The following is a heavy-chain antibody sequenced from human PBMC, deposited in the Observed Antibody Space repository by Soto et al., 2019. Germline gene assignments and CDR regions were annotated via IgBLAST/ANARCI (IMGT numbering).Heavy chain of an antibody. D-gene: IGHD3-10*01. CDR3: AATYYYGSGSPNYFDY. Sequence: SETLSLTCTVSGGSISSGGYYWSWIRQHPGKGLEWIGYIYYSGSTYYNPSLKSRVTISVDTTKNHFSLKLSSVTAADTAVYYCAATYYYGSGSPNYFDYWGQGTLVTVSS. CDR1: GGSISSGGYY. J-gene: IGHJ4*02. V-gene: IGHV4-31*03. CDR2: IYYSGST.